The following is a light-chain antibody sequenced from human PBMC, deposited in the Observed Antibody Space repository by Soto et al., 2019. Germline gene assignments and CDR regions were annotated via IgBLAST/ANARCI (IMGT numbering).Light chain of an antibody. CDR2: AQS. CDR3: QHREA. Sequence: DIQVTQSPSSLSASVGDRVTITCRAIQAIRKYLHWYQQKPGKAPKLLIHAQSSLQSGVPSRFSDSGSGTVFTLTISSLQPEDFATYYYQHREAFGPGTKVDIK. J-gene: IGKJ3*01. V-gene: IGKV1-39*01. CDR1: QAIRKY.